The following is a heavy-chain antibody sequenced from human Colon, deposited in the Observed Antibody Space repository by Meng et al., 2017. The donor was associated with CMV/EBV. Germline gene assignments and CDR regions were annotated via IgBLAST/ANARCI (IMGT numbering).Heavy chain of an antibody. CDR3: ARDDNGGLGPYDS. Sequence: GHGRGTPTETCSRTCSAPCWSLGTYFSCSLLQSPWQVLEWSGYSHKTGSTNHNPSPKSRFNISLDTSKTQFSLKLTSVTSADTAGYFCARDDNGGLGPYDSWGQGTLVTVSS. V-gene: IGHV4-59*01. CDR1: CWSLGTYF. CDR2: SHKTGST. J-gene: IGHJ4*02. D-gene: IGHD4-23*01.